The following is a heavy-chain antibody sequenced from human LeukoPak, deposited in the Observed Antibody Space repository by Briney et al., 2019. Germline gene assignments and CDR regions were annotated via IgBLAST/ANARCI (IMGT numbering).Heavy chain of an antibody. Sequence: PGGSLRLSCAVSGFSFRSYAMHWVRQAPGMGLEWVAVISDDGSNKYYADSVKGRFTISRDNSKNTLYLQMNSLRVEDTAFYYCAKDNRRHYTSGPNPDSLHWGQGALVTVSS. CDR3: AKDNRRHYTSGPNPDSLH. D-gene: IGHD6-19*01. CDR2: ISDDGSNK. J-gene: IGHJ4*02. CDR1: GFSFRSYA. V-gene: IGHV3-30-3*01.